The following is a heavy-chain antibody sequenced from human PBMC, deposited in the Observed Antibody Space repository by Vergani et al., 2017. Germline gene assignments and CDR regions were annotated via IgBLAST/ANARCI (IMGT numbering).Heavy chain of an antibody. CDR2: IIPILGIA. V-gene: IGHV1-69*04. J-gene: IGHJ4*02. CDR3: ARDPGGYYYDSSGYYAY. CDR1: GGTFSSYA. Sequence: QVQLVQSGAEVKKPGSSVKVSCKASGGTFSSYAISWVRQAPGQGLEWMGRIIPILGIANYAQKFQVRVTITADKSTSTAYMELSSLRSEDTAVYYCARDPGGYYYDSSGYYAYWGQGTLVTVSS. D-gene: IGHD3-22*01.